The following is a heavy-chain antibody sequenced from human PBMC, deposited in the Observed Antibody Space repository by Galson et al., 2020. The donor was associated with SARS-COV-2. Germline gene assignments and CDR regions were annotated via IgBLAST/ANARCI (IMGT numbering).Heavy chain of an antibody. CDR3: ARVLGYSGGWYENY. J-gene: IGHJ4*02. CDR2: ITRTGDYI. Sequence: SCAASGFTLSSYSINWVRQAPGKGLEWVSSITRTGDYIYYADSVKGRFTISRDNAKNSVYLQMNSLRAEDTAVYYCARVLGYSGGWYENYWGQGTLVTVSS. V-gene: IGHV3-21*01. D-gene: IGHD6-19*01. CDR1: GFTLSSYS.